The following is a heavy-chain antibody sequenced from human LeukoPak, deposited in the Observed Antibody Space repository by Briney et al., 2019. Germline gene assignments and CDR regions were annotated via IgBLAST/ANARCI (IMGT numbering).Heavy chain of an antibody. Sequence: SETLSLTCAVYAGSFSGYYSSWIRQPPGKGLEWVGEINHIGSTNYNPSLKSRVTISVDTSKNQFSLKLSSVTAADTAVYYCARGMGYYCSSTSCYKINWFDPWGQGTLVTVS. D-gene: IGHD2-2*01. CDR3: ARGMGYYCSSTSCYKINWFDP. J-gene: IGHJ5*02. V-gene: IGHV4-34*01. CDR2: INHIGST. CDR1: AGSFSGYY.